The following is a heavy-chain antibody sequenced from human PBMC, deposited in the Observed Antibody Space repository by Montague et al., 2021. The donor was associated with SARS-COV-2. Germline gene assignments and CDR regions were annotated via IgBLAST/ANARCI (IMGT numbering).Heavy chain of an antibody. J-gene: IGHJ4*02. CDR1: GFTLSSYA. V-gene: IGHV3-23*01. CDR3: AKDRWGVPGPLDPFDY. CDR2: FTGGSGGST. D-gene: IGHD3-10*01. Sequence: SLRLSCAASGFTLSSYAMSWVRQAPGKGLEWVSTFTGGSGGSTYYANSVKGRFTISRDSSKNTLYLQMNNLRAKDTAVYYCAKDRWGVPGPLDPFDYWGQGTLVTVSS.